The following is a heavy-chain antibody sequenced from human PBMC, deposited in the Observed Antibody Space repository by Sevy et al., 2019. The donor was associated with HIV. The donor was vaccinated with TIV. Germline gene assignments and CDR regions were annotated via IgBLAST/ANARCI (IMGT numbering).Heavy chain of an antibody. CDR1: GFTFRNYW. V-gene: IGHV3-7*01. D-gene: IGHD1-1*01. CDR2: TKEDGSEK. Sequence: GGSLRLSCAASGFTFRNYWMSWVRQAPGKGLEWVANTKEDGSEKYYVDSVKGRFTISRDNAKNSLYLQMNSLRAEDTAEYSCARGRTWNGFYYIYGLHVWGQGTTVTVSS. J-gene: IGHJ6*02. CDR3: ARGRTWNGFYYIYGLHV.